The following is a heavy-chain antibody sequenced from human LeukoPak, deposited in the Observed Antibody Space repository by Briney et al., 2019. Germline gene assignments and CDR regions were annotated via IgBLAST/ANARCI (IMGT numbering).Heavy chain of an antibody. D-gene: IGHD6-19*01. Sequence: GRSLRLSCAASGFTFSSYGMHWVRQAPGKGLEWVAVILYDGSNKYYADSVKGRFTISRDNSKNTLYLQMDSLRAEDTAVYYCAKDRNSIAVAGKVNYGMDVWGQGTTVTVSS. J-gene: IGHJ6*02. CDR3: AKDRNSIAVAGKVNYGMDV. CDR1: GFTFSSYG. CDR2: ILYDGSNK. V-gene: IGHV3-30*18.